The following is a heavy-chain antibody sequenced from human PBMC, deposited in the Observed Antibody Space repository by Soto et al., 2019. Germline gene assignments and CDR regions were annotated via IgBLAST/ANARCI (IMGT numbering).Heavy chain of an antibody. Sequence: GASVKVSCKASGYTFTSYAMHWVRQAPGQRLEWMGWINAGNGNTEYSQKFQGRVTITRDTSASTAYMELSSLRSEDTAVYYCAAQQLVRTGAFDIRGQGTTVTVSS. V-gene: IGHV1-3*01. J-gene: IGHJ3*02. CDR1: GYTFTSYA. D-gene: IGHD6-13*01. CDR3: AAQQLVRTGAFDI. CDR2: INAGNGNT.